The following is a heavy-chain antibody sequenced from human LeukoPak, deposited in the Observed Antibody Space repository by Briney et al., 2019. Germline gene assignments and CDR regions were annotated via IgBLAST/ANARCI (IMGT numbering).Heavy chain of an antibody. D-gene: IGHD1-1*01. CDR2: ISYDGSNK. CDR1: GFTFSSYG. J-gene: IGHJ6*02. Sequence: PGGSLRLSCAASGFTFSSYGMHWVRQAPGKGLEWVAVISYDGSNKYYADSVKGRFTISRDNAKNTLYVQMNSLRAEDTAVYYCARMGHDILVPSGMDVWGQGTTVTVSS. V-gene: IGHV3-30*03. CDR3: ARMGHDILVPSGMDV.